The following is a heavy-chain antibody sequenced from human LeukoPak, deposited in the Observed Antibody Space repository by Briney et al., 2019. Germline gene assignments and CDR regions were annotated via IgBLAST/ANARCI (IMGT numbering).Heavy chain of an antibody. V-gene: IGHV1-69*01. J-gene: IGHJ3*02. CDR3: AREYIVVVPAAIRPFDI. CDR1: GATFSSYA. Sequence: SVKVSCKASGATFSSYAISWVRQAPGQGLEWMGGIIPILGTANYAQKFQGRVTITADESTSTAYMELSSLRSEDTAVYYCAREYIVVVPAAIRPFDIWGQGTMVTVSS. CDR2: IIPILGTA. D-gene: IGHD2-2*02.